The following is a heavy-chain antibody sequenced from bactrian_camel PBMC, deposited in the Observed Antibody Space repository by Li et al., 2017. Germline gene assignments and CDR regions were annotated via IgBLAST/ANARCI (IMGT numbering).Heavy chain of an antibody. J-gene: IGHJ4*01. D-gene: IGHD2*01. CDR2: TYSNGGST. Sequence: QLVESGGGSVQAGGSLKLSCVASGYSNSSDCMGWFRQAPGKEREVVADTYSNGGSTYYADFVKGRFTISQDKAKNTLYLQMNSVKPEDAAMYYCARTTTFVECGGRWFDGDRYSYWGQGTQVT. CDR3: ARTTTFVECGGRWFDGDRYSY. V-gene: IGHV3S25*01. CDR1: GYSNSSDC.